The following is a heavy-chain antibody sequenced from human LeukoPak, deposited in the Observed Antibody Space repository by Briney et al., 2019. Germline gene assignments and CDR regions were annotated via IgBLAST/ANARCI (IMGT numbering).Heavy chain of an antibody. Sequence: ASLKGSCKASGYTFTGDYMHWVRQAPGQGRDCMGRSNPNSGGTNSAQKCQGRVTMTRDTSISTAYMDVIRLRSDDTAVYYCARGRNPRIYYGSGSMIRWFDPWGQGTLVNVSS. CDR3: ARGRNPRIYYGSGSMIRWFDP. D-gene: IGHD3-10*01. J-gene: IGHJ5*02. CDR1: GYTFTGDY. V-gene: IGHV1-2*06. CDR2: SNPNSGGT.